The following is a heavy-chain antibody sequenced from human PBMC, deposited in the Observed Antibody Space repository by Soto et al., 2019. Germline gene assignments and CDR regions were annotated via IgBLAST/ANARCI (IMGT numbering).Heavy chain of an antibody. V-gene: IGHV3-74*03. CDR1: GFTFSYYW. CDR2: IHNDGSRT. D-gene: IGHD7-27*01. CDR3: ASGDRGAFDL. J-gene: IGHJ3*01. Sequence: EVQLVESGGGLVQPGESLRLSCAASGFTFSYYWMHWVRQSPGKGLLWISHIHNDGSRTTYADSVKGRFTISRDNARNMVYLEMNNLRDEDTAVCYCASGDRGAFDLWGQGPAVTVSS.